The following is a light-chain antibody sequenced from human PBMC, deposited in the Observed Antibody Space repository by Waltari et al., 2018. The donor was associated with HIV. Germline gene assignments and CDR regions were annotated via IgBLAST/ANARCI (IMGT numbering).Light chain of an antibody. J-gene: IGKJ2*01. V-gene: IGKV3-20*01. Sequence: EIVLTQSPGTLSLSPGERATLSCRASPSVSSSYLAWYQQKPGQAPRLLIYGESSRATGIPDRFSGRGSGTDFTLTISRLEPEDFAVYYCQQYGSSLMYTFGQGTKLEIK. CDR1: PSVSSSY. CDR3: QQYGSSLMYT. CDR2: GES.